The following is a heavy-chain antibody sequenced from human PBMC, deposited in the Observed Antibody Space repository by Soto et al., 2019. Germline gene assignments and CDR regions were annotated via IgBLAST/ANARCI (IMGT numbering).Heavy chain of an antibody. CDR3: AKVAGGLGYFDL. V-gene: IGHV3-23*01. Sequence: EVQLLESGGGLARPGGSLRLSCVASGFIFSDYAMTRVRQAPGKGLEWVATISASGGNIEYADSLKGRFTISRDNSKNTLYLQLNGLTADDTAIHYCAKVAGGLGYFDLWGRGILVTVSS. J-gene: IGHJ2*01. D-gene: IGHD3-16*01. CDR1: GFIFSDYA. CDR2: ISASGGNI.